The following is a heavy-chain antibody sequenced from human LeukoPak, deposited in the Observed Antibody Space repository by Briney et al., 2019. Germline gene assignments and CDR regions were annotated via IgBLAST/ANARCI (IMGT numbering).Heavy chain of an antibody. CDR2: IKSDGST. J-gene: IGHJ1*01. Sequence: GGSLRLSSAASVFTFSTYWMHWVRRAPGKGLVWVSRIKSDGSTNYADSVKGRFIISRDNANNTLSLQMNSLRPEDTGVYYCARAPSEIGGYYSEYFQHWGKGTLVTVSS. CDR1: VFTFSTYW. V-gene: IGHV3-74*01. D-gene: IGHD3-22*01. CDR3: ARAPSEIGGYYSEYFQH.